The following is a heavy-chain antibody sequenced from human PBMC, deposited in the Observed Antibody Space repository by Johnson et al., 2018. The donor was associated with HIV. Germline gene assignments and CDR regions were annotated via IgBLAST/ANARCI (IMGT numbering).Heavy chain of an antibody. CDR3: AKCIWGSSLIDAFDI. CDR1: GFTFSNYA. CDR2: ISSDGSAK. V-gene: IGHV3-30-3*02. Sequence: QVQLVESGGGVVQPGRSLRLSCAASGFTFSNYAVHWVRQAPGKGLAWVAVISSDGSAKYYADSVKGPFTISRDNSKNTLYLQLNTLRAADTAVYYCAKCIWGSSLIDAFDIWGQGTRVTVSS. D-gene: IGHD6-13*01. J-gene: IGHJ3*02.